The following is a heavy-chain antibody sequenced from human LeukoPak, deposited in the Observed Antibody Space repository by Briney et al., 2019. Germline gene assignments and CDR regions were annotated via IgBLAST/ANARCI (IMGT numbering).Heavy chain of an antibody. V-gene: IGHV4-34*01. CDR3: ARAWEYYYGSGGYRGQPFDY. Sequence: PSETLSLTCAVYGGSFSGYYWSWIRQPPGKGLEWIGEINHSGSTNYNPSLKSRVTISVDTSKNQFSLKLSSVTAADTAVYYCARAWEYYYGSGGYRGQPFDYWGQGTLVTVSS. D-gene: IGHD3-10*01. J-gene: IGHJ4*02. CDR1: GGSFSGYY. CDR2: INHSGST.